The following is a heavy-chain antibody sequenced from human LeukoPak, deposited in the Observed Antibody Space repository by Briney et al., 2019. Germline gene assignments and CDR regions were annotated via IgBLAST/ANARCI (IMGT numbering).Heavy chain of an antibody. CDR2: IYPGDSDT. J-gene: IGHJ4*02. D-gene: IGHD6-19*01. Sequence: GESLKISCKGSGSRFTSYWIGWVRQMPGKGLEWMGIIYPGDSDTRYSPSFQGQVTISADKSISTAYLQWSSLKASDTAMYYCARQRSSGWNDFDYWGQGTLVTVSS. CDR3: ARQRSSGWNDFDY. V-gene: IGHV5-51*01. CDR1: GSRFTSYW.